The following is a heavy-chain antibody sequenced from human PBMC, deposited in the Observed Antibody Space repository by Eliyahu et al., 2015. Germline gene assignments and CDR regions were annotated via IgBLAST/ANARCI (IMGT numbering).Heavy chain of an antibody. CDR3: ARIRVYDYEFYYYYYMDV. Sequence: QVTLKESGPVLVKPTETLTLTXXVSGFSLSNAXMGVSWIRPPPGKALEWLAHIFSXDEKXYSTSLKSRLTISKDTSKSQVVLTMTNMDPVDTATFYCARIRVYDYEFYYYYYMDVWGKGTTVTVSS. D-gene: IGHD4-17*01. V-gene: IGHV2-26*01. CDR1: GFSLSNAXMG. J-gene: IGHJ6*03. CDR2: IFSXDEK.